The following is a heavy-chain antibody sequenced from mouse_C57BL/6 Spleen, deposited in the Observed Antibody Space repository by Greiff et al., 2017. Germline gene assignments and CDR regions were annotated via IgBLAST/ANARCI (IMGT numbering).Heavy chain of an antibody. D-gene: IGHD2-3*01. CDR3: ARGDGYYGWYFDV. CDR2: IYPGDGDT. CDR1: GYAFSSSW. Sequence: VQLQQSGPELVKPGASVKISCKASGYAFSSSWMNWVKQRPGKGLEWIGRIYPGDGDTNYNGTFKGKATLTADKSSSTAYMQLSSLTSEDSAVYFCARGDGYYGWYFDVWGTGTTVTVSS. J-gene: IGHJ1*03. V-gene: IGHV1-82*01.